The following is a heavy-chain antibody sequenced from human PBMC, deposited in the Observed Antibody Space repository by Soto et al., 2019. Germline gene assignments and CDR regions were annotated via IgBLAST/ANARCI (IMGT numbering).Heavy chain of an antibody. Sequence: QVHLQESGPRLVKPSQTLSLTCTVSGGSNISGGYYWTWIRQHPGKGLEWIAYISYSGSTYSNPSLKSRVALSTDTSKNQFSLRLSSVTAADTAVYYCARATPAASADYWGQGNLVTAS. V-gene: IGHV4-31*03. CDR2: ISYSGST. CDR3: ARATPAASADY. D-gene: IGHD2-2*01. J-gene: IGHJ4*02. CDR1: GGSNISGGYY.